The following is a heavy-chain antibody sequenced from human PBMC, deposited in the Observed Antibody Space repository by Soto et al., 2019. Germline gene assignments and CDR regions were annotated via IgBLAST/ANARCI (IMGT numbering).Heavy chain of an antibody. Sequence: QVQLLQSGAEVKKPGASVKVSCKASGYTFTDYYMQWVRQAPGQGLEWLGWINSNTGGTNYAQKFRGRVTMTRDTSITTAYMELSRLGCDDTAVYYCARDPGYYGLDVWGQGTTVIVSS. CDR2: INSNTGGT. CDR1: GYTFTDYY. V-gene: IGHV1-2*02. J-gene: IGHJ6*02. CDR3: ARDPGYYGLDV.